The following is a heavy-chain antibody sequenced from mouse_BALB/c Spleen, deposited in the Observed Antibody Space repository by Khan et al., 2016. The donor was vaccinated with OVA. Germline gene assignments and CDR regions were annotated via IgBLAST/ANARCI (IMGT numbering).Heavy chain of an antibody. CDR3: TRPSYYGNPWFTY. Sequence: EVELVESGGGLVKPGGSLKLSCEVSGFAFNSYDMSWVRQTPEKRLEWVATISSTGTYTYYPDSVKGRFTISRDIARNTLYLQMSSLRSEDTALYYCTRPSYYGNPWFTYWGQGTLVTVSA. CDR2: ISSTGTYT. J-gene: IGHJ3*01. CDR1: GFAFNSYD. V-gene: IGHV5-9*02. D-gene: IGHD2-10*01.